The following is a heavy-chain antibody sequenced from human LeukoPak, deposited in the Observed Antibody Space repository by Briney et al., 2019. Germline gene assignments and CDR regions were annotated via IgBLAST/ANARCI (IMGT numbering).Heavy chain of an antibody. J-gene: IGHJ4*02. CDR2: INHSGST. CDR3: ARGLSAVVY. CDR1: GGSFSGYY. Sequence: KSSETLSLTCAGYGGSFSGYYWSWIRQPPGKGLEWIGEINHSGSTNYNPSLKSRVTISVDTSKKQFSLKLSSVTAADTAVYYCARGLSAVVYWGQGTLVTVSS. V-gene: IGHV4-34*01. D-gene: IGHD3-16*02.